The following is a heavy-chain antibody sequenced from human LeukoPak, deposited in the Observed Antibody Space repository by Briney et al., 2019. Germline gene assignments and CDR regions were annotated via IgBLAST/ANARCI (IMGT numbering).Heavy chain of an antibody. CDR1: GFTLSGFW. CDR2: IKYDGSEK. J-gene: IGHJ4*02. Sequence: RGSLRLSCAASGFTLSGFWMNWVRQAPGKGLEWVANIKYDGSEKNYVDSVKGRLTISRDNAKNSLYLQMNSLRAEDTAVYYCARRNLLDSWGQGTLVTVSS. CDR3: ARRNLLDS. V-gene: IGHV3-7*01.